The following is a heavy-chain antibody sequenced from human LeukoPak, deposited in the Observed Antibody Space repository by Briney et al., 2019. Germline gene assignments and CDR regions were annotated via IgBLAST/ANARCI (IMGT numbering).Heavy chain of an antibody. D-gene: IGHD3-10*01. V-gene: IGHV1-69*06. Sequence: SVKVSCKASGGTFSSYAISWVRQAPGQGLEWMGGIIPIFGTANYAQKFQGRVTITADKSTSTAYLELSSLRSEDTAVYYCARTVGRGVPSQEAFVIWGQGRMVTVSS. CDR3: ARTVGRGVPSQEAFVI. CDR1: GGTFSSYA. CDR2: IIPIFGTA. J-gene: IGHJ3*02.